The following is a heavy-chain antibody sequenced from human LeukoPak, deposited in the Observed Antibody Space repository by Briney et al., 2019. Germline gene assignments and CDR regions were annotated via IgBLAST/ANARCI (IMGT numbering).Heavy chain of an antibody. CDR3: ATSPVISRD. D-gene: IGHD2-21*01. J-gene: IGHJ4*02. V-gene: IGHV3-74*03. Sequence: GGPLRLSCAAAGFTVSDYWMHWVRQAPGKGLEWVARIYSDVRRIKYADSVKGRFTISRDNAKNTLYLQMNALRVEDTAVYYCATSPVISRDWGQGTLVTVSS. CDR2: IYSDVRRI. CDR1: GFTVSDYW.